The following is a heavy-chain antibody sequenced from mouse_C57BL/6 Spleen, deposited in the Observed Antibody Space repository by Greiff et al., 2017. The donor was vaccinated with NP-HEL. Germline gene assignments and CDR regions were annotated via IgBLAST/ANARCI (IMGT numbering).Heavy chain of an antibody. CDR1: GFTFSSYA. CDR3: AREGSITTVVANAMDY. J-gene: IGHJ4*01. Sequence: EVKVVESGGGLVKPGGSLKLSCAASGFTFSSYAMSWVRQTPEKRLEWVATISDGGSYTYYPDNAKGRFTISRDNAKNNLYLQMSHLKSEDTAMYYCAREGSITTVVANAMDYWGQGTSVTVSS. V-gene: IGHV5-4*01. D-gene: IGHD1-1*01. CDR2: ISDGGSYT.